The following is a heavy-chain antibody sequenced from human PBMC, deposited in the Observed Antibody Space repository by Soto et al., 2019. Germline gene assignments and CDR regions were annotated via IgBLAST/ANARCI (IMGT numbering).Heavy chain of an antibody. J-gene: IGHJ4*02. Sequence: QITLKESGPTLVKPTQTLTLTCTFSRFSLSTTGVGVGWIRQPPGKPLECLALILWDDDKRYSPSLRSRLTITKDTSKNQVVLTMTNMDPVDTATYYCAHISTYDSSGFRIDYWGQGTLVTVSS. CDR3: AHISTYDSSGFRIDY. D-gene: IGHD3-22*01. CDR1: RFSLSTTGVG. CDR2: ILWDDDK. V-gene: IGHV2-5*02.